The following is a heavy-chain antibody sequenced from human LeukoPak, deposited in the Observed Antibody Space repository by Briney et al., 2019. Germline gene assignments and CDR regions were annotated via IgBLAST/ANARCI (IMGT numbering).Heavy chain of an antibody. CDR2: IYTSGST. CDR1: GGSLSSYY. Sequence: SETLSLTCTVSGGSLSSYYWNWIRQPAGKGLEWIGRIYTSGSTNYNPSLKSRVTISVDTSKNQFSLKLSSVTAADTAVYYCARDHGSGVHYFDYWGQGTLVTVSS. CDR3: ARDHGSGVHYFDY. D-gene: IGHD3-10*01. J-gene: IGHJ4*02. V-gene: IGHV4-4*07.